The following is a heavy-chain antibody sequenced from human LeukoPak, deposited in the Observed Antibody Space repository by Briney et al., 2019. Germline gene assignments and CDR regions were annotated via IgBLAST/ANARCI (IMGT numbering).Heavy chain of an antibody. Sequence: PSETLSLTCAVYGGSFSGYYWSWIRQPPGKGLEWIGEINHSGSTNYNPCLKSRVTISVDTSKNQFSLKLSSVTAADTAVYYCARVQITMVRGGPPGGYGMDVWGQGTTVTVSS. CDR1: GGSFSGYY. D-gene: IGHD3-10*01. CDR3: ARVQITMVRGGPPGGYGMDV. V-gene: IGHV4-34*01. CDR2: INHSGST. J-gene: IGHJ6*02.